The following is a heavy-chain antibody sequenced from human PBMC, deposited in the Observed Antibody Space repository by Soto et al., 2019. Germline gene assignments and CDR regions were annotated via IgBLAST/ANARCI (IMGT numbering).Heavy chain of an antibody. J-gene: IGHJ4*02. CDR3: ARQLSGQLPDFDY. D-gene: IGHD2-2*01. CDR2: IYYSGST. CDR1: GASIRSSTYY. V-gene: IGHV4-39*01. Sequence: QLQLQESGPGLVKPSETLSLTCTVSGASIRSSTYYWGWIRQPPGKGLEWIGSIYYSGSTDYNPSRKSRVTISVDTSKNHFSLKLTSVTAADTAVYYCARQLSGQLPDFDYWGQGTLVTVSS.